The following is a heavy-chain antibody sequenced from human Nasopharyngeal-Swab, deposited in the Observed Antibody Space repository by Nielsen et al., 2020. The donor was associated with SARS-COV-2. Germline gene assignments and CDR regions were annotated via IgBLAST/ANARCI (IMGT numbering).Heavy chain of an antibody. CDR2: IEDDGNEK. CDR1: VFTPCNYC. D-gene: IGHD6-13*01. CDR3: ARGWASLDS. V-gene: IGHV3-7*01. J-gene: IGHJ4*02. Sequence: LTCAASVFTPCNYCMTWVRQAPGKGLECVSDIEDDGNEKYYLEPVKGRFTIPRDNAKNTLYLQMNSLRADDTAVYYCARGWASLDSWGQGTLVTVSS.